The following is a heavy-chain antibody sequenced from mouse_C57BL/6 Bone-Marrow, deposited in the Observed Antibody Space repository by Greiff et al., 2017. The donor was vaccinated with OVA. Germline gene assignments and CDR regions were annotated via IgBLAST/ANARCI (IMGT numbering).Heavy chain of an antibody. D-gene: IGHD1-1*02. CDR1: GSTFTGYG. CDR3: ARYGVGDY. CDR2: FHPNSGST. Sequence: QVQLQQPGAELVKPGASVKLSCKASGSTFTGYGMHWVKQRPGQGLGWIGMFHPNSGSTNYNEKFKSKATLTVDKSSSTAYMQLSSLTSEDSAVYYCARYGVGDYWGQGTTLSVSS. J-gene: IGHJ2*01. V-gene: IGHV1-64*01.